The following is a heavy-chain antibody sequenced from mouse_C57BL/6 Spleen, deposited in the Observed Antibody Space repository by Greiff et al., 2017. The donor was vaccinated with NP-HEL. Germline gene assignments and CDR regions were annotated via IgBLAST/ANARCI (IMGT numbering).Heavy chain of an antibody. Sequence: EVQLQQSGPELVKPGASVKISCKASGYTFTDYYMNWVKQSHGKSLEWIGDINPNNGGTSYNQKFKGKATLTVDKSSSTAYMELRSLTSEDSAVYYCATGYDYDDGYAMDYWGQGTSVTVSS. V-gene: IGHV1-26*01. CDR2: INPNNGGT. J-gene: IGHJ4*01. CDR3: ATGYDYDDGYAMDY. CDR1: GYTFTDYY. D-gene: IGHD2-4*01.